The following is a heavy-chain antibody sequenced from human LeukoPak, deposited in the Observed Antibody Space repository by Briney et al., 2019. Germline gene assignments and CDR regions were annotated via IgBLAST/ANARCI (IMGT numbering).Heavy chain of an antibody. CDR3: AKGPNMIVASGDY. D-gene: IGHD3-22*01. V-gene: IGHV3-23*01. CDR1: GFTFSSYA. Sequence: PGGSLRLSCAASGFTFSSYAMSWVRQAPGKGLEWVSAISGSGGSTYYADSVKGRSTISRDNSKNTLYLQMNSLRAEDTAVYYCAKGPNMIVASGDYWGQGTLVTVSS. J-gene: IGHJ4*02. CDR2: ISGSGGST.